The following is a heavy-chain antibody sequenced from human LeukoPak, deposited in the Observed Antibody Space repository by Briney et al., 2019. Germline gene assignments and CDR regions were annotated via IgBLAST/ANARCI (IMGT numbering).Heavy chain of an antibody. V-gene: IGHV1-69*13. CDR3: ALIVVVPAAMDYYYYGMDV. CDR1: GGTCTSYA. J-gene: IGHJ6*02. Sequence: SVKVSCKASGGTCTSYAISWVRQAPGQGLEWMVGIIPIFGTANYAQKFQGRVTITADESTSTAYMELSSLRSEDTAVYYCALIVVVPAAMDYYYYGMDVWGQGTTVTVSS. D-gene: IGHD2-2*01. CDR2: IIPIFGTA.